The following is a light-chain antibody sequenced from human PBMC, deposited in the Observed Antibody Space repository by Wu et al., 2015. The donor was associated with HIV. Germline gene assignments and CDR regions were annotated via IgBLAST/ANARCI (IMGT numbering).Light chain of an antibody. Sequence: EIVLTQSPATLSLSPGERATLSCRASQSVSSYLAWYQQKPGQAPRLLIYDASNRATGIPARFSGSGSGTDFTLTISSLEPEDFAVYYCQQRSNWGPLTFGQGTKVEIK. CDR3: QQRSNWGPLT. J-gene: IGKJ1*01. CDR1: QSVSSY. V-gene: IGKV3-11*01. CDR2: DAS.